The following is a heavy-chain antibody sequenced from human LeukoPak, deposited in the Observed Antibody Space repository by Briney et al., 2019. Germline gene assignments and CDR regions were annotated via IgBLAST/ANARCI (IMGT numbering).Heavy chain of an antibody. D-gene: IGHD2-2*02. J-gene: IGHJ5*02. CDR3: AEDLLADCSSTSCYTNWFDP. CDR2: ISGSGGST. CDR1: GFTFSSYA. Sequence: GGSLRLSCAASGFTFSSYAMSWVRQAPGKGLEWVSAISGSGGSTYYADSVKGRFTISRDNSKNTLYLQMNSLRAEDTAVYYCAEDLLADCSSTSCYTNWFDPWGQGTLVTVSS. V-gene: IGHV3-23*01.